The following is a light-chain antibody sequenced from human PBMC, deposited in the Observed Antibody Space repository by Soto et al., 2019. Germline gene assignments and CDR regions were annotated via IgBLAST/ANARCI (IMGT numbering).Light chain of an antibody. V-gene: IGKV2D-29*02. CDR1: QSLLHITGDTF. CDR3: MQSTQLPPT. Sequence: DVVMTQTPLSLSVAPGQPASISCKSSQSLLHITGDTFLFWYLQKPGQSPQLLIYEVSTRVSGVPDRFSGSGSGTDFTLEISRVETDDVGIYYCMQSTQLPPTFGQGTRLGIE. J-gene: IGKJ5*01. CDR2: EVS.